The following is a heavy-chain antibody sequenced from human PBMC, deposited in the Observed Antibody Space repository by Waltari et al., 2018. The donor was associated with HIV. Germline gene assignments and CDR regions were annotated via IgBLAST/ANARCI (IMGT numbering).Heavy chain of an antibody. Sequence: QVQLQESGPGLVKPSETLSLTCSVSGYSLESGYYWGWIRQPPGKALEWIGSSLHSGNTYYNPSLKSRLTISLDTSKNQVSLKLSSVTAADTAVYYCASGSRRGHSHGIDYWGHGTLVTVSS. CDR2: SLHSGNT. J-gene: IGHJ4*01. CDR1: GYSLESGYY. V-gene: IGHV4-38-2*01. CDR3: ASGSRRGHSHGIDY. D-gene: IGHD5-18*01.